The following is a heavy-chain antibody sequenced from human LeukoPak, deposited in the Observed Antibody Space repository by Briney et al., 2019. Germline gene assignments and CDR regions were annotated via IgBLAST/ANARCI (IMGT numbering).Heavy chain of an antibody. D-gene: IGHD3-10*01. J-gene: IGHJ4*02. CDR3: ASGERPGCDY. CDR2: IYYSGST. V-gene: IGHV4-39*01. CDR1: GDSISSSNYY. Sequence: PSETLSLPCTVPGDSISSSNYYWGWIRHPPGQGLERIGSIYYSGSTYYNRSLKSRVTLVVDTSNNQFSLKPPSAPAADTAVNYCASGERPGCDYWGLGTLVTASS.